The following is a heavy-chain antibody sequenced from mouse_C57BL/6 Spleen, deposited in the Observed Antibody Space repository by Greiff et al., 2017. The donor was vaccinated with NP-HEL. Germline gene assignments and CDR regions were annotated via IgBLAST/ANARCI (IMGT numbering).Heavy chain of an antibody. D-gene: IGHD1-1*01. CDR1: GYTFTSYW. CDR3: ARPYGSSWYFDV. Sequence: QVQLQQPGAELVKPGASVEMSCKASGYTFTSYWITWVKQRPGQGLEWIGDIYPGSGSTNYNEKFKSKATLTVDTSSSTAYMQLSSLTSEDSAVYYCARPYGSSWYFDVWGTGTTVTVSS. J-gene: IGHJ1*03. CDR2: IYPGSGST. V-gene: IGHV1-55*01.